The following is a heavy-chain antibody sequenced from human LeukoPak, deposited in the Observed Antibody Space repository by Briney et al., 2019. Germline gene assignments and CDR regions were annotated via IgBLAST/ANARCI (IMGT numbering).Heavy chain of an antibody. D-gene: IGHD2-15*01. CDR3: AKMVGGYCSGGSCYYYGMDV. V-gene: IGHV3-23*01. CDR1: GFTFSSYA. Sequence: GASLRLSCAASGFTFSSYAMSWVRQAPGKGLEWVSAISGSGGSTYYADSVKGRFTISRDNSKNTLYLQMSSLRAEDTAVYYCAKMVGGYCSGGSCYYYGMDVWGQGTTVTVSS. CDR2: ISGSGGST. J-gene: IGHJ6*02.